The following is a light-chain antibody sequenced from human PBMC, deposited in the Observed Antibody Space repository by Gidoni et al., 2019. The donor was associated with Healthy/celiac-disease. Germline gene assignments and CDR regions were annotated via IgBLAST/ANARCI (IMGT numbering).Light chain of an antibody. Sequence: AIRMTQSPSSFSASTGDRVTITCRASQGISSYLAWYQQKPGKAPKLLIYAASTLQSGVPSRFSGSGSGTDFTLTISCLQSEDFATYYCHQYYSYPRTTFGGGTKVEIK. J-gene: IGKJ4*01. CDR1: QGISSY. CDR2: AAS. V-gene: IGKV1-8*01. CDR3: HQYYSYPRTT.